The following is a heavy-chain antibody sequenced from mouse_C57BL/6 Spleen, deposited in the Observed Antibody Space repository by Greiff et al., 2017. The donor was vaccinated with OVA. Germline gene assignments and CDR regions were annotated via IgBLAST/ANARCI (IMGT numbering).Heavy chain of an antibody. D-gene: IGHD3-3*01. CDR1: GYTFTDYY. CDR2: INPYNGGT. Sequence: EVKLQESGPVLVKPGASVKMSCKASGYTFTDYYMNWVKQSHGKSLEWIGVINPYNGGTSYNQKFKGKATLTVDKSSSTAYMELNSLTSEDSAVYYCARRAGSYYYAMDYWGQGTSVTVSS. J-gene: IGHJ4*01. V-gene: IGHV1-19*01. CDR3: ARRAGSYYYAMDY.